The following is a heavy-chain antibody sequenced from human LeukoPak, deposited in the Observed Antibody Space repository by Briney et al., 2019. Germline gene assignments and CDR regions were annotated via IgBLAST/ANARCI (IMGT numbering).Heavy chain of an antibody. CDR1: GGSISSYY. Sequence: SETLSLTCTVSGGSISSYYWSWIRQPPGKGLEWIGYIYYSGSTNYNPSLKSRVTISVDTSKNQFSLKLSSVTAADTAVYYCARLALQEVGATQTYYLDYWGQGTLVTVSS. CDR3: ARLALQEVGATQTYYLDY. D-gene: IGHD1-26*01. V-gene: IGHV4-59*01. J-gene: IGHJ4*02. CDR2: IYYSGST.